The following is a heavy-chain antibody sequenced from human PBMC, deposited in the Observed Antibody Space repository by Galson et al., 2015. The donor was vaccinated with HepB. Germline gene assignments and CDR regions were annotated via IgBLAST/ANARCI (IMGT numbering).Heavy chain of an antibody. V-gene: IGHV6-1*01. Sequence: AISGDSVSSNSAAWNWIRQSPSRGLEWLGRTYYRSKWYNDYAVSVKSRITINPDTSKNQFSLQLNSVTPEDTAVYYCARSSYSGYDRGADFDYWGQGTLVTASS. CDR1: GDSVSSNSAA. J-gene: IGHJ4*02. CDR3: ARSSYSGYDRGADFDY. D-gene: IGHD5-12*01. CDR2: TYYRSKWYN.